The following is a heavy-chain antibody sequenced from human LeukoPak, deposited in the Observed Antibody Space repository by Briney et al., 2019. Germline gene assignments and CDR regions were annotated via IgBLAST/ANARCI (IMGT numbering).Heavy chain of an antibody. CDR3: ARNQGGYGSFDN. CDR1: GGSISSGGYY. CDR2: IHYSGGT. D-gene: IGHD5-12*01. V-gene: IGHV4-31*03. Sequence: PSQALSLICTVSGGSISSGGYYWSWIRQPPGKGPEWIGNIHYSGGTYGNPSLKSRATMSVDTSKNQFSLRLTSVTAADTAVYYCARNQGGYGSFDNWGQGTLVTVSS. J-gene: IGHJ4*02.